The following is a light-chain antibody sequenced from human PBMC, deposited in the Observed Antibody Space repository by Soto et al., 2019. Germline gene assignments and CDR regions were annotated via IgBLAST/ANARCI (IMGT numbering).Light chain of an antibody. CDR2: GNS. J-gene: IGLJ2*01. CDR3: QSYDSSLSVV. V-gene: IGLV1-40*01. CDR1: SSNIGAGYD. Sequence: QSALTQPPSVSGAPGQRVTISCTWSSSNIGAGYDVHWYQQLPGTAPKLLIYGNSNRPSGVPDRFSGSKSGTSASLAITGLQAEDEADYYCQSYDSSLSVVFGGGTQLT.